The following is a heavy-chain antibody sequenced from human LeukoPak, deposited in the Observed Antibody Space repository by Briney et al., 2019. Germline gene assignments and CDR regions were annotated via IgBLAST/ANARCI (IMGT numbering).Heavy chain of an antibody. CDR2: ISGSGGDT. D-gene: IGHD6-13*01. CDR3: ARARISSSGGGMDV. J-gene: IGHJ6*02. CDR1: GSTFSSHD. Sequence: GGSLRLSCVASGSTFSSHDMSWVRQAPGKGLEWVSDISGSGGDTYYADSVKGRFTISRDNYKNTVYLQMNSQRDEDTAVYYCARARISSSGGGMDVWGQGTTVTVSS. V-gene: IGHV3-23*01.